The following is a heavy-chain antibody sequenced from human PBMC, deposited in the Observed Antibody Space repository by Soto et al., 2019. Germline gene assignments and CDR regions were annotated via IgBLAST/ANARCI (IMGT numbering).Heavy chain of an antibody. V-gene: IGHV1-18*04. CDR3: ARDFYPVAYFFDY. D-gene: IGHD2-21*01. J-gene: IGHJ4*02. Sequence: ASVKVSCKASGYTFTNHGISWVRQAPGQGLEWVGWVSGYNDKTKSAQKFQGRVTMTTDTSTSTAYVELRSLRSDDTAVYYCARDFYPVAYFFDYWGQGTLVTVSS. CDR1: GYTFTNHG. CDR2: VSGYNDKT.